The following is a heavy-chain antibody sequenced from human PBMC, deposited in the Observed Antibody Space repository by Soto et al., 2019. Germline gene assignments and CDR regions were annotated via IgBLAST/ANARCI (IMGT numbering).Heavy chain of an antibody. CDR1: GYTFTGYY. D-gene: IGHD2-15*01. CDR2: INPNSGGT. CDR3: ARGESGYCSGGSCVWGVRDFDY. J-gene: IGHJ4*02. V-gene: IGHV1-2*04. Sequence: ASVKVSCKASGYTFTGYYMHWVRQAPGQGLEWMGWINPNSGGTNHAQKFQGWVTMTRDTSISTAYMELSRLRSDDTAVYYCARGESGYCSGGSCVWGVRDFDYWGQGTLVTVSS.